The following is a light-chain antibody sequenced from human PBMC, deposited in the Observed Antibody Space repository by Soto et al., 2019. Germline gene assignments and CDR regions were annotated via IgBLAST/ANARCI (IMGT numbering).Light chain of an antibody. CDR2: DVT. CDR3: CSYTGSYSYV. Sequence: QSVLTQPHSVSGSPGQSVTSPCTGTSSDVGGYRYVSWYQQHPGKAPRLIIYDVTERPSGVPDRFSGSKSGNTASLTISGLQAEDEDDYYCCSYTGSYSYVFGIGTKVTVL. CDR1: SSDVGGYRY. V-gene: IGLV2-11*01. J-gene: IGLJ1*01.